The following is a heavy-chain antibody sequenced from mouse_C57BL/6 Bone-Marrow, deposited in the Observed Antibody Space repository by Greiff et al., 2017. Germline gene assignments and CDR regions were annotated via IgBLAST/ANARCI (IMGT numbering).Heavy chain of an antibody. Sequence: QVQLQQPGAELVRPGTSVKLSCKASGYTFTSYWMHWVKQRPGQGLEWIGVIDPSDSYTNYNQKFKGKATLTVDTSSSTAYMQLSSLTSEDSAVYYCSRRSGLVYFDFWGTGTTVTVSS. CDR1: GYTFTSYW. D-gene: IGHD3-3*01. V-gene: IGHV1-59*01. CDR2: IDPSDSYT. CDR3: SRRSGLVYFDF. J-gene: IGHJ1*03.